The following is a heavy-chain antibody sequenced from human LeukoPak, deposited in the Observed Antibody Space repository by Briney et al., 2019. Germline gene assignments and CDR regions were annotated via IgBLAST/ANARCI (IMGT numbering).Heavy chain of an antibody. V-gene: IGHV3-11*01. Sequence: GGSLRLSCAASGFTFSDYYMTWIRQAPGKGLEWVSYISSSGSTIYYADSLKGRFTISRDNAKNSLYLQMNSLRAEDTALYYCAKDIHSGSYFFDYWGQGTLVTVSS. CDR3: AKDIHSGSYFFDY. CDR2: ISSSGSTI. D-gene: IGHD1-26*01. J-gene: IGHJ4*02. CDR1: GFTFSDYY.